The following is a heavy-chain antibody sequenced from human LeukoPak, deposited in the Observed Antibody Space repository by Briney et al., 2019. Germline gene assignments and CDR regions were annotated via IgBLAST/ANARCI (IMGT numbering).Heavy chain of an antibody. CDR2: VYYSGST. CDR3: ARDPGSPRGYFDL. J-gene: IGHJ2*01. D-gene: IGHD2-15*01. Sequence: SETLSLTCVVSGGSINNNKWWSWVRQPPGKGLEWIGDVYYSGSTNYNPSLKSRVTMSVDKSKNQFSLKLNSVTAADTAVYYCARDPGSPRGYFDLWGRGTLVTVSS. V-gene: IGHV4-4*02. CDR1: GGSINNNKW.